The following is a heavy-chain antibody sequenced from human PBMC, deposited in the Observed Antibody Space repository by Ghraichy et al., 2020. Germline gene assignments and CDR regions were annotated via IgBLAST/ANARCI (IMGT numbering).Heavy chain of an antibody. Sequence: GGSLRLSCSGSGFTFSNFAMHWVRQAPSKGLEWVAVISYDGSNKYYADSVKGRFTISRDNSKKMLFLQMNTLRVEDTALYFCARDHITLVRGVSVFDNWGQGSLVPVSS. CDR1: GFTFSNFA. CDR3: ARDHITLVRGVSVFDN. J-gene: IGHJ4*02. V-gene: IGHV3-30*04. D-gene: IGHD3-10*01. CDR2: ISYDGSNK.